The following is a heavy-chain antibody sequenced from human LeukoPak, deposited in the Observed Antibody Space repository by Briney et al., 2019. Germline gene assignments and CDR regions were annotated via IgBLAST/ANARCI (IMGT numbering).Heavy chain of an antibody. V-gene: IGHV4-59*01. CDR3: ARNLGITGTKYYFDY. Sequence: TPSETLSLTCTVSGASISRYYWRWIRQPPGKGLEWIGYIYYTGSTNYHPSLKSRVTISVETSKNQFSLKLSSVTAADTAVYYCARNLGITGTKYYFDYWGQGTLVTVSS. J-gene: IGHJ4*02. CDR1: GASISRYY. D-gene: IGHD1-20*01. CDR2: IYYTGST.